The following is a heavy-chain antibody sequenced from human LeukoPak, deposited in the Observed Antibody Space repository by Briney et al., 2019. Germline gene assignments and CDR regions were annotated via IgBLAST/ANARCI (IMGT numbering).Heavy chain of an antibody. CDR3: ARDSPRRDGYKSGWFDP. CDR1: GFTFSSHW. D-gene: IGHD5-24*01. J-gene: IGHJ5*02. CDR2: INSDGSSI. Sequence: PGGSLRLSCAASGFTFSSHWMHWVRQAPGKGLVWVSRINSDGSSISYADSVKGRFTISRDNAKNTLYLQMNSLRAEDTAVYYCARDSPRRDGYKSGWFDPWGQGTLVTVSS. V-gene: IGHV3-74*01.